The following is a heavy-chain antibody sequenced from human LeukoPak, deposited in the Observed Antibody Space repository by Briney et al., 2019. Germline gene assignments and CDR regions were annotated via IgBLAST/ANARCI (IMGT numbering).Heavy chain of an antibody. Sequence: PGRSLRLSCAASGSTFSDYGMHWVRQAPGKGLEWVAVVWYDANNNYYAASVRGRFTISRDNSKNTLYLQMNNLRVEDTAVYYCARDGSSDWLFDYWGQGTLVTVSS. CDR2: VWYDANNN. D-gene: IGHD6-19*01. CDR1: GSTFSDYG. CDR3: ARDGSSDWLFDY. V-gene: IGHV3-33*01. J-gene: IGHJ4*02.